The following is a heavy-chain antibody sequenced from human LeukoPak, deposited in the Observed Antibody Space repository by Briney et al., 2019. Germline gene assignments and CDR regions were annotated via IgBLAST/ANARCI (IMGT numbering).Heavy chain of an antibody. CDR3: AEGFAPIN. V-gene: IGHV3-7*01. CDR2: IKQDGSEK. Sequence: PGGSLRLSCAASGFAFSTSWMTWVRQAPGKGLEWVANIKQDGSEKYYVDSVKGRFAISRDNAKKSLYLQMSNVRGEDTAVYYCAEGFAPINWGQGTLDTVSS. CDR1: GFAFSTSW. D-gene: IGHD3-10*01. J-gene: IGHJ4*02.